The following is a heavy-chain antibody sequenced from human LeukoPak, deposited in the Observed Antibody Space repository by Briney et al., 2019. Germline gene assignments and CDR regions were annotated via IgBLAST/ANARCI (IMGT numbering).Heavy chain of an antibody. CDR2: INPNSGGT. V-gene: IGHV1-2*02. Sequence: ASVKVSCKASGYTFTDYYMHWVRQAPGQGLEWMGWINPNSGGTNSAQKFQGRVTMTRDTSISTGYMELSRLRSDDTAVYYCARGLSGYFYLFDCWGPGTLVTVSS. CDR1: GYTFTDYY. D-gene: IGHD3-22*01. J-gene: IGHJ4*02. CDR3: ARGLSGYFYLFDC.